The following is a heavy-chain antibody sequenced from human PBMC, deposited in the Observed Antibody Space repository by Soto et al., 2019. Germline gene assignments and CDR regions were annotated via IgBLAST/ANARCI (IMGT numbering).Heavy chain of an antibody. CDR3: ARDKFSGGYYYFDY. Sequence: QVQLVESGGGVVQPGRSLRLSCAASGFTFSNYAMHWVRQAPGKGLEWVAVISYDGNNKYYADSVKGRFTISRANSRNTLYLQMNSLRAEDTAVYYCARDKFSGGYYYFDYWGQGTLVTVSS. V-gene: IGHV3-30-3*01. D-gene: IGHD3-22*01. CDR2: ISYDGNNK. J-gene: IGHJ4*02. CDR1: GFTFSNYA.